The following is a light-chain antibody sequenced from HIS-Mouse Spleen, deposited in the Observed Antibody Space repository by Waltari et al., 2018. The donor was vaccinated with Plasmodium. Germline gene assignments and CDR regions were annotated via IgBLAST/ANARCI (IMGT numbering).Light chain of an antibody. CDR1: SSDVGGYNL. CDR2: DVS. Sequence: QSALTQPRSVSGSPGQSVTISCTGTSSDVGGYNLVSWYQQHPGKAPKLMIYDVSQRPSGVPDRFSGSKSGNTASLTISGLQAEDEADYYCCSYAGSYTYVFGTGTKVTVL. J-gene: IGLJ1*01. CDR3: CSYAGSYTYV. V-gene: IGLV2-11*01.